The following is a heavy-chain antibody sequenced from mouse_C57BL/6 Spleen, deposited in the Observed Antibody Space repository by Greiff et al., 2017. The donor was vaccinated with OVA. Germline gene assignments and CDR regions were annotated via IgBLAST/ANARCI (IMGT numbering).Heavy chain of an antibody. CDR3: TYDGTGFAY. CDR1: GFTITDYY. Sequence: VQLQQSGAELVRPGASVKLSCTASGFTITDYYMHWVKQRPEQGLEWIGRIDPEDGDTEYAPKFQGKATMTADTSSNTAYLQLSSLTSEDTAVYYCTYDGTGFAYWGQGTLVTVSA. CDR2: IDPEDGDT. V-gene: IGHV14-1*01. J-gene: IGHJ3*01. D-gene: IGHD2-12*01.